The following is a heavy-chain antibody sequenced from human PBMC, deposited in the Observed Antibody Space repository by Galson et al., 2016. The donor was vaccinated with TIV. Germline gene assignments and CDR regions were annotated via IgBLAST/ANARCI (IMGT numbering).Heavy chain of an antibody. D-gene: IGHD2-8*02. CDR3: ARGRYCTATVCFRDWFDP. CDR2: ITSGSKTI. CDR1: GFTFSSYS. Sequence: SLRLSCAASRFTSGFTFSSYSMNWVRQAPGKGLEWVSYITSGSKTIKYADSVKGRFTISRDNARNSLFLHMNSLRDEDTAVYFCARGRYCTATVCFRDWFDPWGQGTLVTVSS. V-gene: IGHV3-48*02. J-gene: IGHJ5*02.